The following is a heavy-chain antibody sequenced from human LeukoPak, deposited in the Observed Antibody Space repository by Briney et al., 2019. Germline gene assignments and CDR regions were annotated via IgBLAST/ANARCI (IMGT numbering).Heavy chain of an antibody. CDR2: IYSGGST. Sequence: GGSLRLSCAASGFTVSSNYMSWVRQAPGKGLEWVSVIYSGGSTYYADSVKGRFTISRDNSKNTLYLQMNSLRAEDTAVYYCARVPARRVVTTPTYFDFWGQGTLVTVSS. V-gene: IGHV3-66*01. D-gene: IGHD2-21*02. CDR1: GFTVSSNY. J-gene: IGHJ4*02. CDR3: ARVPARRVVTTPTYFDF.